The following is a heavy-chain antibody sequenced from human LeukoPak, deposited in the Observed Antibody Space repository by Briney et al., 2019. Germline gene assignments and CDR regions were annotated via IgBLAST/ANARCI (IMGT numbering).Heavy chain of an antibody. CDR3: ARGSGYSGYDYFDS. V-gene: IGHV4-34*01. Sequence: SETLSLTCAVYGGSFSGYYWSWIRQPPGKGLEWIGEINHSGSTNYNPSLKSRVTISVDTSKNQFSLKLSSVTAADTAVYYCARGSGYSGYDYFDSWGQGTLVTVSS. CDR1: GGSFSGYY. CDR2: INHSGST. J-gene: IGHJ4*02. D-gene: IGHD5-12*01.